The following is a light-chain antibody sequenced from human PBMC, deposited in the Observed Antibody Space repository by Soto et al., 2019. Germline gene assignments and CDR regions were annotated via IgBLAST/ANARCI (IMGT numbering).Light chain of an antibody. CDR1: QSVSSK. CDR2: GAS. Sequence: EIVLTQSPGTLSVSPGERATLSCRASQSVSSKLGWYQQKPGQAPRLLFYGASTVATGIPARFSGSGSETEFTLSISSLQSEDFAIYYCQQYNNWPGTFGQGTKVEIK. J-gene: IGKJ1*01. CDR3: QQYNNWPGT. V-gene: IGKV3-15*01.